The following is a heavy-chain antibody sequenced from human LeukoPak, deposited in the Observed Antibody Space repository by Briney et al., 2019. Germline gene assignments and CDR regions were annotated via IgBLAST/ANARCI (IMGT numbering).Heavy chain of an antibody. CDR3: ARGYCSSTSCYLYY. D-gene: IGHD2-2*01. J-gene: IGHJ4*02. CDR1: GGSISSSSYY. Sequence: SETLSLTCTVSGGSISSSSYYWGWIRQPPGKGLEWIGSIYYSGSTYYNPSLKSRVTISVDTSKNQFSLKLSSVTAADTAVYYCARGYCSSTSCYLYYWGQGTLVTVSS. CDR2: IYYSGST. V-gene: IGHV4-39*01.